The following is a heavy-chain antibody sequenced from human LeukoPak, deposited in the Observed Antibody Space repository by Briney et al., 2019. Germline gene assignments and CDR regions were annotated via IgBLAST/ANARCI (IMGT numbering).Heavy chain of an antibody. Sequence: GASVKVSFTASGGTFTIYAISWVRQAPGQGLEWMGGIIPIFGTANYAQKFQGRVTITADESTSTAYMELSSLRSEDTAVYYCAIIPAAMPRYYYYGMDVWGKGTTVTVSS. D-gene: IGHD2-2*01. CDR2: IIPIFGTA. V-gene: IGHV1-69*13. J-gene: IGHJ6*04. CDR1: GGTFTIYA. CDR3: AIIPAAMPRYYYYGMDV.